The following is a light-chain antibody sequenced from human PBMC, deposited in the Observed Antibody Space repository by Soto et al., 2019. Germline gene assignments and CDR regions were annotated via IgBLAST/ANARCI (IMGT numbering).Light chain of an antibody. CDR1: QSVSSSY. CDR2: AAS. Sequence: EIVLTQSPGTLSLSPGERATLSCRASQSVSSSYLAWYQQKPGQAPRLLIYAASSRACGIPDRFSGSGSGPDFTLNISSLENDDFAGYYCPQCGCPPFTFGQGNKVEI. V-gene: IGKV3-20*01. J-gene: IGKJ2*01. CDR3: PQCGCPPFT.